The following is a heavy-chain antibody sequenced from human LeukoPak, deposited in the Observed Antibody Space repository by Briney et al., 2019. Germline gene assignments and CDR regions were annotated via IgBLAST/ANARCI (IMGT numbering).Heavy chain of an antibody. V-gene: IGHV1-46*01. CDR1: GYTFTSYY. CDR3: AATTSIAAAFYYYYYMDV. J-gene: IGHJ6*03. Sequence: ASVKVSCEASGYTFTSYYMHWVRQAPGQGLEWMGIINPSGGSTSYAQKFQGRVTMTRDMSTSTVYMELSSLRSEDTAVYYCAATTSIAAAFYYYYYMDVWGKGTTVTVSS. D-gene: IGHD6-13*01. CDR2: INPSGGST.